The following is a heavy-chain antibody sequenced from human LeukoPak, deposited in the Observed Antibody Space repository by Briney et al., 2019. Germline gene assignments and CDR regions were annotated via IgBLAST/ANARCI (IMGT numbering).Heavy chain of an antibody. CDR1: GGSISSSAYY. J-gene: IGHJ5*02. Sequence: SETLSLTCTVSGGSISSSAYYWGWIRQPPGKGLEWIGTVYYVGNTYYNPSLKSRVTISIDTPKNQFSLKVKSVTAADTAVYYCAKNGQSGFSFDPWGQGTLVTVSS. V-gene: IGHV4-39*07. CDR2: VYYVGNT. D-gene: IGHD3-3*01. CDR3: AKNGQSGFSFDP.